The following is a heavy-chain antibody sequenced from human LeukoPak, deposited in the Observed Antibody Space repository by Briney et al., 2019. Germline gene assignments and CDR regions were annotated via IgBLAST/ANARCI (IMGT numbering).Heavy chain of an antibody. D-gene: IGHD3-22*01. Sequence: SETLSLTCTVAGESVSSSYWSLIRQPAGKGLQWIGRIYSTGSTYYNPSLKSRVTMSLDTSKNQFSLKVRLLTAADTAVYYCARAPDLSSYDTTGFYYFDYWGQGARVTVSS. CDR2: IYSTGST. CDR1: GESVSSSY. J-gene: IGHJ4*02. V-gene: IGHV4-4*07. CDR3: ARAPDLSSYDTTGFYYFDY.